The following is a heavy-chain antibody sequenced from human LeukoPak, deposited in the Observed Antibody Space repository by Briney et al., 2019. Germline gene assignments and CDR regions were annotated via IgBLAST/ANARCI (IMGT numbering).Heavy chain of an antibody. Sequence: GGSLRLSCAASGFTFSSYSMNWVRQAPGKGLEWVSSISSSSSTIYYADSVKGRFTISRDNAKNSLYLQMNSLRAEDTAVYYCARGPDGHNSDDDAFDIWGQGTMVTVSS. V-gene: IGHV3-48*01. CDR2: ISSSSSTI. J-gene: IGHJ3*02. CDR3: ARGPDGHNSDDDAFDI. D-gene: IGHD5-24*01. CDR1: GFTFSSYS.